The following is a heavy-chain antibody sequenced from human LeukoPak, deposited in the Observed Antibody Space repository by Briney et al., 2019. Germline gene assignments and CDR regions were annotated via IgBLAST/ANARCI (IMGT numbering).Heavy chain of an antibody. J-gene: IGHJ4*02. Sequence: GSLRLSCAASGFTFSSYAMHWVRQAPGKGLEWVAVISYDGSNKYYADSVKGRFTISRDNSKNTLYLQMNSPRAEDTAVYYCARDPSYDSSGSLLIDYWGQGTLVTVSS. D-gene: IGHD3-22*01. CDR3: ARDPSYDSSGSLLIDY. CDR2: ISYDGSNK. CDR1: GFTFSSYA. V-gene: IGHV3-30*04.